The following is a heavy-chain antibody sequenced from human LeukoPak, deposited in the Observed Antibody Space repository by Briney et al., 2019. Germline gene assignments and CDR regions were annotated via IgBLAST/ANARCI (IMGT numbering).Heavy chain of an antibody. CDR3: ASIVDTAMVPDHDAFDI. CDR1: GYTFTTYG. Sequence: ASVKVSCKASGYTFTTYGFSWVRQAPGQGLEWMGWISGYNGKTNYAQKFQDRVTMTTDTSTSTAYMELRSLTSDDTAVYYCASIVDTAMVPDHDAFDIWGQGTMVTVSS. D-gene: IGHD5-18*01. CDR2: ISGYNGKT. J-gene: IGHJ3*02. V-gene: IGHV1-18*01.